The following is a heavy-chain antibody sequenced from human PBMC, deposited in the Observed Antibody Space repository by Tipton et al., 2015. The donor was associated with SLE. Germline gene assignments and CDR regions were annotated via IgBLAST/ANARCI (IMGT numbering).Heavy chain of an antibody. CDR3: SRDSPTVAGTFDS. J-gene: IGHJ4*02. D-gene: IGHD6-19*01. Sequence: TLSLTCSVSGESISTFYWSWIRQPPGKGLEWIGYTSYSASTSYNPSLKSRVTISKDKSKNQFSLKVGSVTAADTAVYYCSRDSPTVAGTFDSWGQGTLVTVSS. CDR2: TSYSAST. CDR1: GESISTFY. V-gene: IGHV4-59*08.